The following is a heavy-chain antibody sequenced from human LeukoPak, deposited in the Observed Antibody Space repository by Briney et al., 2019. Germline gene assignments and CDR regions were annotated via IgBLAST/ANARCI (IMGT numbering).Heavy chain of an antibody. CDR2: IYTSGNT. V-gene: IGHV4-4*07. CDR1: GGSISSYY. CDR3: ARDGYYFDSSGYYF. J-gene: IGHJ4*02. Sequence: SETLSLTCTVSGGSISSYYWSWIRQPAGNGLEWIGHIYTSGNTNYNPSLKSRVTMSVDTAKNQFSLKLRSVTAADTAVYYCARDGYYFDSSGYYFWGQGTLVTVSS. D-gene: IGHD3-22*01.